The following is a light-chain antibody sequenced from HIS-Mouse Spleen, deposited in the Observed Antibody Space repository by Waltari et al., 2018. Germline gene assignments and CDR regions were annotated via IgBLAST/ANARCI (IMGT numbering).Light chain of an antibody. Sequence: QLVLTQSPSASASLGASVKLTCTLSSGHSSYAIAWHQQQPEKGPRYLMKLNSDGTHSKGDGFPDRFSGSSSGAERYLTFSSLQSEDEADYYCQTWGTGILVVFGGGTKLTVL. V-gene: IGLV4-69*01. J-gene: IGLJ2*01. CDR2: LNSDGTH. CDR1: SGHSSYA. CDR3: QTWGTGILVV.